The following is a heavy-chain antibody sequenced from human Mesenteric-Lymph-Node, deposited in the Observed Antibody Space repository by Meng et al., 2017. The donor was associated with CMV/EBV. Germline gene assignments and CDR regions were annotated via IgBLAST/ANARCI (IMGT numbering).Heavy chain of an antibody. V-gene: IGHV4-59*01. CDR3: ARNLNEGYINGVCYNFFDP. D-gene: IGHD2-8*01. CDR2: MCYTGST. J-gene: IGHJ5*02. Sequence: SETLSLTCTASGGSISSNYWSWIRQPPGKGLEWIGCMCYTGSTNYNPSLKSRVTISLDTSKKQITLKLTSVTAADTAVYYCARNLNEGYINGVCYNFFDPWGQGTLVTVSS. CDR1: GGSISSNY.